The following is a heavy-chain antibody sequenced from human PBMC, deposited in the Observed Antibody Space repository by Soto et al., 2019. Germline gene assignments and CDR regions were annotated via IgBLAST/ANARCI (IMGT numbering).Heavy chain of an antibody. J-gene: IGHJ4*02. D-gene: IGHD3-3*01. CDR1: GFTFRTYS. CDR2: IHGSGTFI. V-gene: IGHV3-21*01. Sequence: PVGSLRLSCTASGFTFRTYSMTWVRQAPGKGLEWVSSIHGSGTFIYYADSVKGRFTISRDDAKNSLYLQMNSLRAEDTAVYYCARAIRGGVIRDWGQGTLVTVSS. CDR3: ARAIRGGVIRD.